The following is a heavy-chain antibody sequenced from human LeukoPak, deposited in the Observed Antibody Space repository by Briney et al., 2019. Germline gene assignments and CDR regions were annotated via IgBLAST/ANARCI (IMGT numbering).Heavy chain of an antibody. CDR3: ARDRNDFWSGYYNWFDP. CDR2: INPNSGGT. CDR1: AYTFTGYY. J-gene: IGHJ5*02. V-gene: IGHV1-2*06. D-gene: IGHD3-3*01. Sequence: GASVKVSCKASAYTFTGYYMHWVRQAPGQGLEWMGRINPNSGGTNYAQKFQGRVTMTRDTSISTAYMELSRLRSDDTAVYYCARDRNDFWSGYYNWFDPWGQGTLVTVSS.